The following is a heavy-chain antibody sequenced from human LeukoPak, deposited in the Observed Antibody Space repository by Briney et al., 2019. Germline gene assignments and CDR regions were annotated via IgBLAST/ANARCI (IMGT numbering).Heavy chain of an antibody. CDR3: ASCARAAAGTYYYYMDV. J-gene: IGHJ6*03. D-gene: IGHD6-13*01. Sequence: GASVKVSCKASGGTFSSYAISWVRQAPGQGLEWMGVIIPIFGTANYEQKFQGRVTITTDESTSPAYMELSSLRSEDTAVYYCASCARAAAGTYYYYMDVWRKGTTVTVSS. V-gene: IGHV1-69*05. CDR1: GGTFSSYA. CDR2: IIPIFGTA.